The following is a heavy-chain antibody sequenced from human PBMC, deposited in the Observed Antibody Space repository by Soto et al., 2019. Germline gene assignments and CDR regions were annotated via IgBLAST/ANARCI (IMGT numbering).Heavy chain of an antibody. D-gene: IGHD2-8*01. V-gene: IGHV3-66*01. J-gene: IGHJ3*01. CDR3: ATMLSGAMFAFDV. CDR2: IYSGGST. CDR1: GFTVSGNY. Sequence: EVQLVESGGDLVQPGGSLRLSCEASGFTVSGNYMTWVRQAPGKGLEWVSIIYSGGSTHYGKSAKGRFTISRDNPKNAIFLQMNSLRAEDTAVYYCATMLSGAMFAFDVWGQGTLVTVSS.